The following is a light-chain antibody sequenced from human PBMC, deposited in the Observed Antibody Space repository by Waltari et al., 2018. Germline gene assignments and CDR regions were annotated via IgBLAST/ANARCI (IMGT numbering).Light chain of an antibody. CDR3: QHRDNWLFT. CDR1: QSIQTL. J-gene: IGKJ3*01. Sequence: EIVLTQAPATLSFSPEDRATLSCRASQSIQTLLAWYQQKPGQAPRLLIYNSSLRASGVPVRFSGSGSGTDFTLTISHLEPEDFAFYFCQHRDNWLFTFGPGTKVEIK. V-gene: IGKV3-11*01. CDR2: NSS.